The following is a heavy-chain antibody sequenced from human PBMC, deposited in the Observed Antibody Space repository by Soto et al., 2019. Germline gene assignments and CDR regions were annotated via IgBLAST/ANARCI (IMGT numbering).Heavy chain of an antibody. J-gene: IGHJ4*02. Sequence: ASVKVSCKASGYTFTSYGISWVRQAPGQGLEWMGWINANSGNTSYAQKLQGRVTMTTNTSTSTAYMELSSLRSEDTAVYYCARGLYHYDFWSGYYLDYWGQGTLVTVSS. D-gene: IGHD3-3*01. CDR2: INANSGNT. CDR3: ARGLYHYDFWSGYYLDY. CDR1: GYTFTSYG. V-gene: IGHV1-18*01.